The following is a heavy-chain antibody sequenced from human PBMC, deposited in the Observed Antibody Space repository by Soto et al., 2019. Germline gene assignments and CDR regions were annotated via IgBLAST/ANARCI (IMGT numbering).Heavy chain of an antibody. Sequence: SETVSLTCTVSGGSISSGGYYWSWIRQHPGKGLEWIGYIYYSGSTYYNPSLKSRVTISVDTSKNQFSLKLSSVTAADTAVYYCARNKVYSNCLHGSYYMDVWGKGTRLTVSS. CDR3: ARNKVYSNCLHGSYYMDV. CDR1: GGSISSGGYY. D-gene: IGHD4-4*01. V-gene: IGHV4-31*03. J-gene: IGHJ6*03. CDR2: IYYSGST.